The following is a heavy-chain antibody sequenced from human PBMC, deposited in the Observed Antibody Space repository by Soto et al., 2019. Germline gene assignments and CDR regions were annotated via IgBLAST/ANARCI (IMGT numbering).Heavy chain of an antibody. CDR2: IYYSGST. J-gene: IGHJ4*02. D-gene: IGHD5-12*01. Sequence: QVQLQESGPGLVKPSQTLSLTCTVSGSSISSGDYYWSWIRQPPGKGLEWIGYIYYSGSTYYNPSLKSRVTISVDTSKNQFSLKLSSVTAADTAVYYCAREGGAGESGYGYFDYWGQGTLVTVSS. CDR3: AREGGAGESGYGYFDY. V-gene: IGHV4-30-4*01. CDR1: GSSISSGDYY.